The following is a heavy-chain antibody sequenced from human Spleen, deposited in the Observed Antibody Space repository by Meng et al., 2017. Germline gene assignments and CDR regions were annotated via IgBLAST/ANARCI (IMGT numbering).Heavy chain of an antibody. CDR2: INHSGST. CDR1: GGSFSGYY. Sequence: SDTLSLTCAVYGGSFSGYYWSWIRQPPGKGLEWIGEINHSGSTNYNPSLKSPVTISVDTSKNQFSLKLSSVTAADTAVYYCARGRLSSGWYGSRTGRGRGAFDIWGQGTMVTVSS. CDR3: ARGRLSSGWYGSRTGRGRGAFDI. D-gene: IGHD6-19*01. J-gene: IGHJ3*02. V-gene: IGHV4-34*01.